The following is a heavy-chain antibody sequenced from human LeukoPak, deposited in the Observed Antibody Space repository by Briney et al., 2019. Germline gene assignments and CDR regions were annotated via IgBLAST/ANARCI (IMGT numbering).Heavy chain of an antibody. V-gene: IGHV3-64D*09. CDR1: GFTFSTYA. CDR2: ISGSGGST. CDR3: VKVSGGTTNSHPDS. Sequence: PGGSLRLSCSATGFTFSTYAMHWGRQAPGKGLEYVSAISGSGGSTYYADSLKGRFTISRDNSKNTLDLQMSSLRPEDTAAYYCVKVSGGTTNSHPDSWGQGTLVTVSS. D-gene: IGHD1-14*01. J-gene: IGHJ4*02.